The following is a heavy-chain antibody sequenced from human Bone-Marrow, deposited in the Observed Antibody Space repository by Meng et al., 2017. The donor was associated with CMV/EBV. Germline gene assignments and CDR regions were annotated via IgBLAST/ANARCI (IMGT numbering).Heavy chain of an antibody. CDR3: ARGPLYCSSTSCYYVY. CDR1: SISSSSYD. D-gene: IGHD2-2*01. V-gene: IGHV4-39*01. CDR2: IYYSGST. Sequence: SISSSSYDWGWIRQPPGKGLEWIGSIYYSGSTYYNPSLKSRVTISVDTSKNQFSLKLSSVTAADTAVYYCARGPLYCSSTSCYYVYWGQGTLVTVSS. J-gene: IGHJ4*02.